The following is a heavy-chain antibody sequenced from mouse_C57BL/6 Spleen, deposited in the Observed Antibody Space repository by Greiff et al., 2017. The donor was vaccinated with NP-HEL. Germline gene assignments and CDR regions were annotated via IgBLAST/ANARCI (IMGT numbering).Heavy chain of an antibody. CDR3: ARKGIYYGNYLGCVVY. V-gene: IGHV1-55*01. J-gene: IGHJ3*01. CDR2: IYPGSGST. D-gene: IGHD2-1*01. CDR1: GYTFTSYW. Sequence: VQLQQPGAELVKPGASVKMSCKASGYTFTSYWITWVKQRPGQGLEWIGDIYPGSGSTNYNEKFKSKATLTVDTSSSTAYMQLSSLTSEDSAVYYCARKGIYYGNYLGCVVYWGQGTLVTVSA.